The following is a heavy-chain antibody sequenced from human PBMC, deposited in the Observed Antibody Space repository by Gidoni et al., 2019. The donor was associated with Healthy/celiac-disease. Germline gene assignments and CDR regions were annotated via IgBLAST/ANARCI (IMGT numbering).Heavy chain of an antibody. CDR2: IYCSGST. CDR3: ARDPSWDGSTN. D-gene: IGHD1-26*01. CDR1: GGSVSSGSYY. J-gene: IGHJ4*02. Sequence: QVQLQESGPGLVKPSETLSLTCTVSGGSVSSGSYYWSWIRQPPGKGLEWIGYIYCSGSTNYNPSLKSRVTISVDTSKNQFSLKLSSVTAADTAVYYCARDPSWDGSTNWGQGTLVTVSS. V-gene: IGHV4-61*01.